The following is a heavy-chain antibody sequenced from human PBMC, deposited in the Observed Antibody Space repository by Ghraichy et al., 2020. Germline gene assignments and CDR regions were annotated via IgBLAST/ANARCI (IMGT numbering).Heavy chain of an antibody. J-gene: IGHJ6*02. Sequence: GGSLRLSCAASGFTFSSYSMNWVRQAPGKGLEWVSYISSSSTTKNYADSVKGRFTISRDNAKNSLYLQMNSLRDEDTAVYYCARATNYYYYYGMDVWGQGTTVTVSS. V-gene: IGHV3-48*02. CDR1: GFTFSSYS. D-gene: IGHD1-1*01. CDR2: ISSSSTTK. CDR3: ARATNYYYYYGMDV.